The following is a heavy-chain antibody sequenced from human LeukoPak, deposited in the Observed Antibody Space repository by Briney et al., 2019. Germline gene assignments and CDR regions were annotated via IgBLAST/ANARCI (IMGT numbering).Heavy chain of an antibody. CDR2: IYHSGST. CDR1: GYSISSGYY. J-gene: IGHJ5*02. D-gene: IGHD2-2*03. V-gene: IGHV4-38-2*01. CDR3: ARLDNVVVPAAMRGNWFDP. Sequence: SETLSLTCAVSGYSISSGYYWGWIRQPPGKGLEWIGSIYHSGSTYYNPSLKSRVTISVDTSKNQFSLKLSSVTAADTAVYYCARLDNVVVPAAMRGNWFDPWGQGTLVTVSS.